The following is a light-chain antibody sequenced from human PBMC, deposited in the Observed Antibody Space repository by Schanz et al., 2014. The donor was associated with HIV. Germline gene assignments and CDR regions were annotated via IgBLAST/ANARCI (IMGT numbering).Light chain of an antibody. Sequence: QSALTQPASVSGSPGQSITIPCTGTSSDVGGYNYVAWYQQHPGKAPKLMIYDVSDRPSGVSNRFSGSKSGSTASLTIFGLQAEDEADYYSSSYASSTTYVFGTGTKLTVL. CDR1: SSDVGGYNY. V-gene: IGLV2-14*03. CDR2: DVS. CDR3: SSYASSTTYV. J-gene: IGLJ1*01.